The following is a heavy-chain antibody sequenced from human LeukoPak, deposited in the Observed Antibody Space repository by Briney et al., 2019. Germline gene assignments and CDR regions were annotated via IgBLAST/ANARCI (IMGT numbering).Heavy chain of an antibody. CDR1: GFTLSSYG. CDR2: ISYDGSNK. V-gene: IGHV3-30*18. D-gene: IGHD3-16*01. CDR3: AKDPSWASSKDY. J-gene: IGHJ4*02. Sequence: GGSLRLSCAASGFTLSSYGMHWVRQAPGKGLEWVAVISYDGSNKYYADSVKGRFTISRDNSKNTLYLQMNSLRAEDTAVYYCAKDPSWASSKDYWGQGTLVTVSS.